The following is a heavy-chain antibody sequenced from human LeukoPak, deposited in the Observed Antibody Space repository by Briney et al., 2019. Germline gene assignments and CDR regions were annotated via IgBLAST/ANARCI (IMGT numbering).Heavy chain of an antibody. CDR2: ISAYNGNT. CDR3: ASIGYCSGGSCRHRDY. D-gene: IGHD2-15*01. V-gene: IGHV1-18*04. Sequence: GASVKVSCKASGYTFTSYGISWVRQAPGQGLEWMGWISAYNGNTNYAQKLQGRVTMTTDTSTSTAYMELRSLRSEDTAVYYCASIGYCSGGSCRHRDYWGQGTLVTVSS. J-gene: IGHJ4*02. CDR1: GYTFTSYG.